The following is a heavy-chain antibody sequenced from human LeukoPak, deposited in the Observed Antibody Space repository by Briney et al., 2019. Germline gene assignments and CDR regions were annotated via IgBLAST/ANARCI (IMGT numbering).Heavy chain of an antibody. CDR1: GGTFSSYA. Sequence: GASVKVSCKASGGTFSSYAISWVRQAPGQGLEWMGRIIPILGIANYAQKFQGRVTITADKSTSTAYMELSSLRSEDTAVYYCARETVGIAAAGTDYWGQGTLVTVSS. D-gene: IGHD6-13*01. CDR3: ARETVGIAAAGTDY. V-gene: IGHV1-69*04. CDR2: IIPILGIA. J-gene: IGHJ4*02.